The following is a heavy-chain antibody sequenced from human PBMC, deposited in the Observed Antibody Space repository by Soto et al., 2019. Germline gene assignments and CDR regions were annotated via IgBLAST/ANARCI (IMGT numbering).Heavy chain of an antibody. CDR1: GGSISSSRYY. V-gene: IGHV4-39*01. Sequence: QPQLQESGPGLVKPSETLSLTCTVSGGSISSSRYYWGWIRQPPGKGLEWIGSIYYGGSTYYNPSLKSRVTISVDTSKNQFSLKLSSVTAADTAVYHCARHPDVARGGFDPWGQGTLVTVSS. CDR2: IYYGGST. D-gene: IGHD3-10*01. CDR3: ARHPDVARGGFDP. J-gene: IGHJ5*02.